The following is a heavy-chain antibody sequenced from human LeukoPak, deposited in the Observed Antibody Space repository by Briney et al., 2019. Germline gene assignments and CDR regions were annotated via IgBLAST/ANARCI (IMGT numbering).Heavy chain of an antibody. D-gene: IGHD3-22*01. Sequence: SQTLSLTCTVSGGSISSGSYYWSWIRQPAEKGLEWIGHIYTSGSTNYNPSLKSRVTISVDTSKNQFSLKLRSVTAADTAVYYCARHGTMIVVVISVWGQGTLVTVSS. CDR1: GGSISSGSYY. CDR3: ARHGTMIVVVISV. CDR2: IYTSGST. J-gene: IGHJ4*02. V-gene: IGHV4-61*09.